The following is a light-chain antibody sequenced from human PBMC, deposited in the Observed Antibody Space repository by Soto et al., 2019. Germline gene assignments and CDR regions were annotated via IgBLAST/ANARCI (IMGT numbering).Light chain of an antibody. Sequence: QSVLTQPPSASGTPGQRVTISCSGSSSNIRGNTVNWYQQLPGTAPKLLMYNTNQRPSGVPDRFSGSKSGTSASLAISGLQSEDEADYYCAAWDASLTGPYVFGTGTKLTVL. CDR3: AAWDASLTGPYV. CDR2: NTN. J-gene: IGLJ1*01. V-gene: IGLV1-44*01. CDR1: SSNIRGNT.